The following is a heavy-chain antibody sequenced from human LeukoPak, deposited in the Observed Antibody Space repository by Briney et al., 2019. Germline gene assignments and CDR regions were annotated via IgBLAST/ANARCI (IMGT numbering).Heavy chain of an antibody. J-gene: IGHJ3*02. Sequence: GGSLRLSCVVSGLTVSHHWIPWVRQVTGKGLVWVSHINNEGTDTRYADSVRGRFTISRDNAKNSLNLQMNSLTAEDTALYHCAKGVGIKPGAFDIWGQGTMVTVSS. CDR2: INNEGTDT. CDR1: GLTVSHHW. CDR3: AKGVGIKPGAFDI. V-gene: IGHV3-74*01. D-gene: IGHD1-14*01.